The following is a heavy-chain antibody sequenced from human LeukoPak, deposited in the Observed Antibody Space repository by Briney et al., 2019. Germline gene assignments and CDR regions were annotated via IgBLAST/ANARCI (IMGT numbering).Heavy chain of an antibody. Sequence: GRSLRPSCAASGFTFSSYGMHWVRQAPGKGLEWVAVISYDGSNKYYADSVKGRFTISRDNSRNTLYLQMNSLRAEDTAVYYCAKDRSWAGDYWGQGTLVTVSS. V-gene: IGHV3-30*18. CDR1: GFTFSSYG. J-gene: IGHJ4*02. D-gene: IGHD6-13*01. CDR2: ISYDGSNK. CDR3: AKDRSWAGDY.